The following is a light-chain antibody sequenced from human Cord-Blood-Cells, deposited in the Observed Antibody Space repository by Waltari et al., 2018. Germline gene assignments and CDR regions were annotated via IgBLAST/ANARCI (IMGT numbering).Light chain of an antibody. CDR2: DVS. J-gene: IGLJ3*02. Sequence: QSALTQPASVSVSPGQSTTISCTGTSSDVGGYHYVSWYQQHPGKAPKLMIYDVSKRPSGVSNRFSGSKSGNTASLTISGLQAEDEADYYCSSYTSSSTWVFGGGTKLTVL. CDR3: SSYTSSSTWV. CDR1: SSDVGGYHY. V-gene: IGLV2-14*01.